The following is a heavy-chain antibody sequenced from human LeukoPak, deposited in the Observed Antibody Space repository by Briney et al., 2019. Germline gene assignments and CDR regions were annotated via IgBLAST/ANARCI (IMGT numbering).Heavy chain of an antibody. CDR2: MNPNSGNT. CDR1: GYTFTSYD. V-gene: IGHV1-8*01. CDR3: ARGRHGGSYLGTSFDY. D-gene: IGHD2-15*01. Sequence: ASVKVSCKASGYTFTSYDINWVRQATGQGLEWMGWMNPNSGNTGYAQKFQGRVTMTRNTSISTAYMELSSLRSEDTAVYYCARGRHGGSYLGTSFDYWGQGTLVTVSS. J-gene: IGHJ4*02.